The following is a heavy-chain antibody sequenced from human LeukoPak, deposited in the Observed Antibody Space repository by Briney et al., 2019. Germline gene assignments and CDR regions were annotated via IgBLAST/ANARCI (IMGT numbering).Heavy chain of an antibody. V-gene: IGHV1-2*02. J-gene: IGHJ4*02. CDR3: VVYVWGAHFDY. CDR1: GYTFTGYY. CDR2: INPNSGGT. Sequence: ASVKVSCKASGYTFTGYYMHWVRQAPGQGLEWMGWINPNSGGTNYAQKFQGRVTMTRDTSISTAYMELSRLRSDDTAVYYCVVYVWGAHFDYWGQGTLVAVSS. D-gene: IGHD3-16*01.